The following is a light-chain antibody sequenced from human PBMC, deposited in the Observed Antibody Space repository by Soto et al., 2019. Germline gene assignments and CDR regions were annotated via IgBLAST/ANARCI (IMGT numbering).Light chain of an antibody. V-gene: IGKV3-20*01. CDR3: QQYGSSGT. CDR2: GAS. J-gene: IGKJ1*01. Sequence: ENVLTQSPGTLSLSPGDTATLSCRASQTIFNSYLAWYQQKPGQAPRLLIYGASSRATGIPDRFSGGGSGTDFTLTITRLEPEDFAVYYCQQYGSSGTFGQGTKVEIK. CDR1: QTIFNSY.